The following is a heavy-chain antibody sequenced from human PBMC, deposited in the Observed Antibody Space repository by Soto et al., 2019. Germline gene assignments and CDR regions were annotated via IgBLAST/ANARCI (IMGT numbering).Heavy chain of an antibody. CDR3: ARGHGIYVRFDS. Sequence: SETLSLTCIVSGGSVYDFYWNWLRQTPGKGLEWIGNIYNNGRTNYNPSLKNRVTISIDTSKNQFSLHLSSVTTADTAMYFCARGHGIYVRFDSWGQGTLVTVSS. D-gene: IGHD3-10*02. CDR1: GGSVYDFY. V-gene: IGHV4-59*02. J-gene: IGHJ4*02. CDR2: IYNNGRT.